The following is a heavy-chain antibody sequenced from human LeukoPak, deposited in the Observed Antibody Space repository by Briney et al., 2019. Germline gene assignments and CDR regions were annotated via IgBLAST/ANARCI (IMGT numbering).Heavy chain of an antibody. CDR1: GFTFSTYS. D-gene: IGHD3-9*01. CDR2: ISSSSTYM. V-gene: IGHV3-21*01. J-gene: IGHJ4*02. CDR3: ARGGYDILTGPQY. Sequence: KPGGSLRLSCAASGFTFSTYSLNWVRQAPGKELEWVSSISSSSTYMYYADSVKGRFTISRDNAKNSLYLQMNSLRAEDTAVYYCARGGYDILTGPQYWGQGTLVTVSS.